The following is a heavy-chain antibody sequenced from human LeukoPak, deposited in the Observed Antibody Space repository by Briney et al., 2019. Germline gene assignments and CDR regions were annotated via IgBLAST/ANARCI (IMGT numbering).Heavy chain of an antibody. Sequence: GGSLRLSCATSGFIFSSDSMIWVRQAPGKGLEWISSISSSSSYIYYADSVKGRFTISRDNAKNSLYLQMNSLRAEDTAVYYCARDWGSARGHGAFDIWGQGTMVTVSS. CDR3: ARDWGSARGHGAFDI. J-gene: IGHJ3*02. CDR1: GFIFSSDS. D-gene: IGHD3-16*01. V-gene: IGHV3-21*01. CDR2: ISSSSSYI.